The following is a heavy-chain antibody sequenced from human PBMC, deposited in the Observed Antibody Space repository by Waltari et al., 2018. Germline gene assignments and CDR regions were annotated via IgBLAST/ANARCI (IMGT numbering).Heavy chain of an antibody. CDR2: IIPILGTA. J-gene: IGHJ4*02. V-gene: IGHV1-69*12. Sequence: QVQLVQSGAEVKKPGSSVKVSCKASGGTFSSYAISWVRQAPGQGLEWMGGIIPILGTANYAQKFKGRVTITADESTSTAYMELSSLRSEDTAVYYCARMTTVTTYTAAYYFDYWGQGTLVTVSS. CDR3: ARMTTVTTYTAAYYFDY. CDR1: GGTFSSYA. D-gene: IGHD4-17*01.